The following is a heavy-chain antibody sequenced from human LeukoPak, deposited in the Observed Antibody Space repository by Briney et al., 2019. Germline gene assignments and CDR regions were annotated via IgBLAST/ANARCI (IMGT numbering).Heavy chain of an antibody. J-gene: IGHJ4*02. CDR2: INSDGRST. V-gene: IGHV3-74*01. CDR3: ARDLSSSGWSFDY. D-gene: IGHD6-19*01. CDR1: GFTFSNYW. Sequence: GGSLRLSCAASGFTFSNYWMHWVRQAPGKGLVWVSRINSDGRSTNYADSVKGRFTISRDNAKNTLFLQMNSLRAEDAAVYYCARDLSSSGWSFDYWGQGTLATVSS.